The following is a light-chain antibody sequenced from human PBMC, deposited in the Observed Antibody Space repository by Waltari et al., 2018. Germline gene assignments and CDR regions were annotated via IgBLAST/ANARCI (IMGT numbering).Light chain of an antibody. J-gene: IGLJ2*01. CDR2: KDS. V-gene: IGLV3-25*03. CDR3: QSADSSDTYVV. Sequence: SYELTQPPSVSVSPGQTARITCSGDALPTQTAYWYQQKPGQAPVLVIYKDSERPSGIPERFSGSSSGTTVTLTISGVQAEDEADYYCQSADSSDTYVVFGGGTKLTVL. CDR1: ALPTQT.